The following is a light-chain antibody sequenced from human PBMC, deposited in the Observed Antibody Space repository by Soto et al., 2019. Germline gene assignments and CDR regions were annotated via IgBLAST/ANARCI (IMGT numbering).Light chain of an antibody. V-gene: IGLV2-23*01. CDR2: EGT. CDR3: CSYAGSTTPYV. CDR1: SSDVGTYNL. Sequence: QSVLTQPASVSGSPGQSITISCTGASSDVGTYNLVSWYQQFPGKAPKLMIYEGTERPSGVSNRFSGSKSGNTASLTISGLQAEDEADYYCCSYAGSTTPYVFGTGTKLTVL. J-gene: IGLJ1*01.